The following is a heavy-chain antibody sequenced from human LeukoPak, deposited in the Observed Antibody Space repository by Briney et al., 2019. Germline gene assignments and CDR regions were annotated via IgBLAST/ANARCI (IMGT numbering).Heavy chain of an antibody. CDR2: ISYDGSNK. CDR3: ARAAPTVTTIDY. J-gene: IGHJ4*02. D-gene: IGHD4-17*01. V-gene: IGHV3-30-3*01. CDR1: GFTFSSYA. Sequence: GGSLRLSCAASGFTFSSYAMHWVCQAPGKGLEWVAVISYDGSNKYYADSVKGRFTISRDNSKNTLYLQMNSLRAEDTAVYYCARAAPTVTTIDYWGQGTLVTVSS.